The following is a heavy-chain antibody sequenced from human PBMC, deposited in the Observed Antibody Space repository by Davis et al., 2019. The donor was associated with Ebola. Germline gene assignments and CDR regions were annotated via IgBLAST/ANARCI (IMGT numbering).Heavy chain of an antibody. CDR1: GFTFDDYA. Sequence: GGSLRLSCAASGFTFDDYAMSWVRQAPGKGLEWVGFIRSKAYGGTTEYAASVKGRFTISRDDSKSIAYLQMNSLKTEDTAVYYCTRVNIVATIRFDYWGQGTLVTVSS. CDR3: TRVNIVATIRFDY. D-gene: IGHD5-12*01. V-gene: IGHV3-49*04. CDR2: IRSKAYGGTT. J-gene: IGHJ4*02.